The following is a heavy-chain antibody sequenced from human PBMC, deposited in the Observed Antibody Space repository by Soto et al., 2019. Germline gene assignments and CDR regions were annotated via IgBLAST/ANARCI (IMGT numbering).Heavy chain of an antibody. CDR2: IYSGGST. CDR3: ARDSLAVDGKADAFDI. Sequence: GVSLRLSCAASGFTFSSNYMSWVRQSPGKGLEWVSVIYSGGSTYYADSVKGRFTISRDNSKNTLYLQMNSLRAEDTAVYYCARDSLAVDGKADAFDIWGQGTMVTV. J-gene: IGHJ3*02. CDR1: GFTFSSNY. V-gene: IGHV3-53*01. D-gene: IGHD6-19*01.